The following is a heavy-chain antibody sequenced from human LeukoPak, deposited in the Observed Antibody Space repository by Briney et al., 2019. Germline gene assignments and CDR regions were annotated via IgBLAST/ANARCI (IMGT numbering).Heavy chain of an antibody. J-gene: IGHJ4*02. D-gene: IGHD6-6*01. CDR2: IKQDGSGK. V-gene: IGHV3-7*01. CDR3: ARGLRYSSSLDY. CDR1: GFTFSSYW. Sequence: GGSLRLSCAASGFTFSSYWMSWVRQAPGKGLEWVANIKQDGSGKYYVDSVKGRFTIPRDNAKNTLYLQMNSLRAEDTAVYYCARGLRYSSSLDYWGQGTLVTVSS.